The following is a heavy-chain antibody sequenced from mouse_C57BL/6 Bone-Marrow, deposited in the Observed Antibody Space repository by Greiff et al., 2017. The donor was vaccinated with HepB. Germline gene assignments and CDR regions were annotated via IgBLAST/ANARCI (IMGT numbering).Heavy chain of an antibody. CDR1: GFTFSSYA. CDR2: ISDGGSYT. J-gene: IGHJ3*01. CDR3: AGDLGGFAY. V-gene: IGHV5-4*01. Sequence: EVKLVESGGGLVKPGGSLKLSCAASGFTFSSYAMSWVRQTPEKRLEWVATISDGGSYTYYPDNVKGRFTISRDNAKNNLYLQMSHLKSEDTAMYYCAGDLGGFAYWGQGTLVTVSA. D-gene: IGHD3-3*01.